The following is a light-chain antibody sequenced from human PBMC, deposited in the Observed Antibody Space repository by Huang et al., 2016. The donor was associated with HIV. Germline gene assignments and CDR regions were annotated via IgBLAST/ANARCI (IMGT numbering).Light chain of an antibody. CDR2: GAS. CDR3: QQYGTSLTWT. V-gene: IGKV3-20*01. Sequence: EIVLTQSPGTLSLSPGERATLSCRASQSVSSSYLAWYQQKPGQAPRLIIYGASSRATGIPDRFSDSGSGTDFTLTISRLEPEDFAVYYCQQYGTSLTWTFGQGTKVEIK. J-gene: IGKJ1*01. CDR1: QSVSSSY.